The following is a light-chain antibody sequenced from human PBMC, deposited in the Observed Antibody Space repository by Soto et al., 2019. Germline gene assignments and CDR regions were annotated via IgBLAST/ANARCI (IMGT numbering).Light chain of an antibody. CDR3: QQSKSWPIT. Sequence: EIVLTQSPATLSLSPGERATLSCRASQSINIYLAWYQQKPGQAPRLLISDASNRATGIPARFSGSGSGTDFTLTISSLEPEDFAVYYCQQSKSWPITFGQGTRLEIK. J-gene: IGKJ5*01. CDR2: DAS. V-gene: IGKV3-11*01. CDR1: QSINIY.